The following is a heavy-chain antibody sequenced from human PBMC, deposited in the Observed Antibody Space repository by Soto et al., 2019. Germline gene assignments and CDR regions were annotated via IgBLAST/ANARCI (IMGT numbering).Heavy chain of an antibody. CDR2: IRSKANSYAT. J-gene: IGHJ4*02. V-gene: IGHV3-73*01. CDR3: TIPTYGSGSYYY. D-gene: IGHD3-10*01. CDR1: GFTFSGSA. Sequence: EVQLVESGGGLVQPGGSRKLSCAASGFTFSGSAMHWVRQASGKGLEWVGRIRSKANSYATAYAASVKGRFTISRDDSKNTAYLQMNSLKTEDTAVYYCTIPTYGSGSYYYWGQGTLVTVSS.